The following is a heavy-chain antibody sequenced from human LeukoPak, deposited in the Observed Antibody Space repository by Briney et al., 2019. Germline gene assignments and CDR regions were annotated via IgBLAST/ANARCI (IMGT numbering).Heavy chain of an antibody. Sequence: SETLSLTCTVSGGSISSYYWSWIRQPPGKGLEWIGYIYTSGSTNYNPSLKSRVTISVDTSKNQFSLKLSSVTAADTAVYYCARHIVVVPAAILRGGSAFDIWGQGTMVTVSS. J-gene: IGHJ3*02. CDR3: ARHIVVVPAAILRGGSAFDI. D-gene: IGHD2-2*02. V-gene: IGHV4-4*09. CDR2: IYTSGST. CDR1: GGSISSYY.